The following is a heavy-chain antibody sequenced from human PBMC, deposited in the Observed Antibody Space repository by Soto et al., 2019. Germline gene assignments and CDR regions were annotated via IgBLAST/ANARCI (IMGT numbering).Heavy chain of an antibody. CDR3: VRGGGGGLFDP. Sequence: PGGSLRLCCAGSGFTFGDSYMSWIRQAPGKGLEWLSYISPGSRYPAYADSVKGRFTISRDNAKRSLYLQMMSLTAEDTAIYYCVRGGGGGLFDPWGQGTMVTVS. D-gene: IGHD2-15*01. J-gene: IGHJ5*02. CDR1: GFTFGDSY. V-gene: IGHV3-11*06. CDR2: ISPGSRYP.